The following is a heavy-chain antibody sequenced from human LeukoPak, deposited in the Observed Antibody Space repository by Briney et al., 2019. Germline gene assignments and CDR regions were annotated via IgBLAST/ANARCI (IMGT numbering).Heavy chain of an antibody. D-gene: IGHD3-22*01. CDR3: AADRDSGGYDVFDM. Sequence: SVKVSCKASGFTFSSSLIQWVRQARGQRPEWIGWIVVGSGNTNYAQKFQERVTITRDMSTSTAYMELNSLRSEDTAVYYCAADRDSGGYDVFDMWGQGTMVTVSS. V-gene: IGHV1-58*02. CDR2: IVVGSGNT. CDR1: GFTFSSSL. J-gene: IGHJ3*02.